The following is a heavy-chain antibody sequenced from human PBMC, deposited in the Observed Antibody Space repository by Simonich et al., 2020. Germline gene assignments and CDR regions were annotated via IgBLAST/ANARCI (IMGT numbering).Heavy chain of an antibody. J-gene: IGHJ3*02. CDR3: ARNGLVGILKAFDI. Sequence: QVQLVQSGAEVKKPGASVKVSCKASGYTFTGYYMHWVRQAPGQGLEWMGWINPNSGGTNYATKFQGRVTMTRDTSISTAYMELSRLRSDDTAVYYCARNGLVGILKAFDIWGQGTMVTVSS. V-gene: IGHV1-2*07. CDR1: GYTFTGYY. CDR2: INPNSGGT. D-gene: IGHD2-21*01.